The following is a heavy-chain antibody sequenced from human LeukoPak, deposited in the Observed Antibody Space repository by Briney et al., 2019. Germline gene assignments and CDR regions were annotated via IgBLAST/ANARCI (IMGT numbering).Heavy chain of an antibody. CDR2: INPSGGST. J-gene: IGHJ4*02. D-gene: IGHD3-22*01. CDR3: AREFRPVYYDSSGYYPTDDFDY. Sequence: ASVKVSCKASGYTFTSYYMHWVRQAPGQGLEWMGIINPSGGSTIYAQKFQGRVTMTRDMSTSTVYMELSSLRSEDTAVYYCAREFRPVYYDSSGYYPTDDFDYWGQGTLVTVSS. V-gene: IGHV1-46*01. CDR1: GYTFTSYY.